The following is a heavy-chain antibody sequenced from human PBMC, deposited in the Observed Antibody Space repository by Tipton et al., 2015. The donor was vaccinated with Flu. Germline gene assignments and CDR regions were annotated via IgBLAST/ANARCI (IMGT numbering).Heavy chain of an antibody. CDR1: GGSISSYY. Sequence: TLSLTCTVSGGSISSYYWSWIRQPPGKGLEWIGYIYYSGSTNYNPSLKSRVTISVDTSKNQFSLKLSSVTAADTAVYYCARAGGLYAFDIWGQGTMVTASS. CDR3: ARAGGLYAFDI. D-gene: IGHD1-26*01. V-gene: IGHV4-59*01. CDR2: IYYSGST. J-gene: IGHJ3*02.